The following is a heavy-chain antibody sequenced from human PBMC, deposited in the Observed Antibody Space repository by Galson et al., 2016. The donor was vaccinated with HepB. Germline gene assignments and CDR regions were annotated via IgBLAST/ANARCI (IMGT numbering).Heavy chain of an antibody. CDR3: ARDRDNYGSGSDY. CDR1: GYSFTSHS. CDR2: ITTYSGDT. J-gene: IGHJ4*03. V-gene: IGHV1-18*01. Sequence: CKASGYSFTSHSISWVRQAPGQGLEWMGYITTYSGDTYYAPNLQGRVTMTTDTSTRTAYMELRSLRSDDTAVYYCARDRDNYGSGSDYWGQGTTVTVSS. D-gene: IGHD3-10*01.